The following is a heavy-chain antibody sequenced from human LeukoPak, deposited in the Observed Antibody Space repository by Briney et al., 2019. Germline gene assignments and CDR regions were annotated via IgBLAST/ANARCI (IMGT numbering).Heavy chain of an antibody. D-gene: IGHD6-19*01. CDR3: ARRRGWPNYFDY. J-gene: IGHJ4*02. Sequence: ASVKVSSKASGYTFTNYDINWVRQATGQGLEWMGWMNPNSGNTGYAQKFQGRVTMTRNTSITTAYMDLSRLRSEDTAVYYCARRRGWPNYFDYWGQGTLVTVSS. CDR1: GYTFTNYD. V-gene: IGHV1-8*01. CDR2: MNPNSGNT.